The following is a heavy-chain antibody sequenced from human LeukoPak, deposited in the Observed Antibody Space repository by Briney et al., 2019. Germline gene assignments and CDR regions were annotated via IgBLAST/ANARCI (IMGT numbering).Heavy chain of an antibody. J-gene: IGHJ3*02. V-gene: IGHV4-59*02. CDR3: ARGLVIRQDDAFDI. CDR1: GASVSSYY. CDR2: IFYKGTT. Sequence: SETLSLTCTVSGASVSSYYWSWIRQAPGKGLEWIGYIFYKGTTDYSPSLNRRVTLSVDTSKNQFSLQLSSLTAADTAVYYCARGLVIRQDDAFDIWGHGTMVAVSS. D-gene: IGHD3-9*01.